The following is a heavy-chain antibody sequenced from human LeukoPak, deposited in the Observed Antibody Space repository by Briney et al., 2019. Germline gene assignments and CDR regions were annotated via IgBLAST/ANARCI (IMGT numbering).Heavy chain of an antibody. V-gene: IGHV1-24*01. Sequence: GASVKVSCKVSGYTLTELSMHWVRQAPGKGLEWMGGFDPEDGETIYAQKFQGRVTMTEDTSTDTAYMELSSLRSEDTAVYYRARGLFYTPYCSSTSCYSVQAYYYYMDVWGKGTTVTVSS. J-gene: IGHJ6*03. CDR3: ARGLFYTPYCSSTSCYSVQAYYYYMDV. CDR1: GYTLTELS. D-gene: IGHD2-2*01. CDR2: FDPEDGET.